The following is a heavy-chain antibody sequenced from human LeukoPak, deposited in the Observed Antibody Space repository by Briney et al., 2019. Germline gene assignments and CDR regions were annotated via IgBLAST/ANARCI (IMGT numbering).Heavy chain of an antibody. V-gene: IGHV3-21*01. J-gene: IGHJ4*02. CDR2: ITRSSSHK. CDR1: GFTFSDYS. CDR3: AKDGAPFNYYDSSGYSD. Sequence: GGSLRLSCAASGFTFSDYSMNWVRQAPGKGLEWVSSITRSSSHKYYADSVKGRFTISRDNAKNSLYLQMNSLRAEDTAVYYCAKDGAPFNYYDSSGYSDWGQGTLVTVSS. D-gene: IGHD3-22*01.